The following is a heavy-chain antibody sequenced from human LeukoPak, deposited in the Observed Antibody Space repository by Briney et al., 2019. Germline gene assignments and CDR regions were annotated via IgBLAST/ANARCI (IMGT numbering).Heavy chain of an antibody. V-gene: IGHV1-24*01. CDR1: GYTLTELS. CDR3: ATVPVERFLEWLLPW. CDR2: FDPEDGET. D-gene: IGHD3-3*01. J-gene: IGHJ4*02. Sequence: ASVKVSCKVSGYTLTELSMHWVRQAPGKGLEWMGGFDPEDGETIYAQKFQGRVTMTEDTSTDTAYMELSSLRSEDTAVYYCATVPVERFLEWLLPWWGQGALVTVSS.